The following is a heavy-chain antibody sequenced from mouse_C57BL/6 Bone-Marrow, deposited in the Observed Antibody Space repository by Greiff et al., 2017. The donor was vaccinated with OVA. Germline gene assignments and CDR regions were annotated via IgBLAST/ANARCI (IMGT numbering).Heavy chain of an antibody. D-gene: IGHD2-2*01. V-gene: IGHV1-81*01. Sequence: QVQLQQSGAELARPGASVKLSCKASGYTFTRYGLSWVKQRTGQGLEWIGEIYPRSGNTYYHEKFQGKATLTADKSSSTAYMELRRLTSEDSAVYFCARNGYLYWYFDVWGTGTTVTVSS. CDR1: GYTFTRYG. J-gene: IGHJ1*03. CDR2: IYPRSGNT. CDR3: ARNGYLYWYFDV.